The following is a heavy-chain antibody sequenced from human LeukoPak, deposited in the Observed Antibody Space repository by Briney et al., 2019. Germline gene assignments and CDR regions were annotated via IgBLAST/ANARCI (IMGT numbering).Heavy chain of an antibody. CDR1: GGTFSNYA. Sequence: AASVKVSCMASGGTFSNYAISWVRQAPGQGLEWMGGIIPIFGTSNYAQKFQGRVSITADKSMTTAYMELSSLRSEDTAVYYCATVVPGYYDSSGHFDYWGQGTLVTVSS. CDR2: IIPIFGTS. J-gene: IGHJ4*02. D-gene: IGHD3-22*01. CDR3: ATVVPGYYDSSGHFDY. V-gene: IGHV1-69*06.